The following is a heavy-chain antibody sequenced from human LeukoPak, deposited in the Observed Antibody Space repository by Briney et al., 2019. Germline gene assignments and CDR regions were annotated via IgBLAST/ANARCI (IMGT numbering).Heavy chain of an antibody. CDR2: INPNSGGT. CDR1: GYTFTGYY. Sequence: ASVKVSCKASGYTFTGYYMHWVRQAPGQGLEWMGWINPNSGGTNYGQKFQGRVTMTRDTSISTAYMELSRLRSDDTAVYYCARALSSSWYYYYYGMDVWGQGTTVTVSS. J-gene: IGHJ6*02. V-gene: IGHV1-2*02. D-gene: IGHD6-13*01. CDR3: ARALSSSWYYYYYGMDV.